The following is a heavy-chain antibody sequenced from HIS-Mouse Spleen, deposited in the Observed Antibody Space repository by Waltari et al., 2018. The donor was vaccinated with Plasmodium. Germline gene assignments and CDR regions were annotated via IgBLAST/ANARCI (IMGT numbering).Heavy chain of an antibody. Sequence: QVQLVESGGGVVQPGRSLRLSCAASGFTFSSYDMHWVRQAPGKGLEWVAVIWYAGSNKYYADSVKGRFTISRDKSKNTLYLQMNSLRAEDTAVYYCAKDRLTGYWYFDLWGRGTLVTVSS. D-gene: IGHD7-27*01. V-gene: IGHV3-33*03. CDR2: IWYAGSNK. CDR3: AKDRLTGYWYFDL. J-gene: IGHJ2*01. CDR1: GFTFSSYD.